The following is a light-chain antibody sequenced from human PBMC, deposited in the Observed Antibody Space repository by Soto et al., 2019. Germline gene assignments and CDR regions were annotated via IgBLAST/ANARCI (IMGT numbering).Light chain of an antibody. Sequence: QSALTQPASVSGSRGQSITISCTGTSSDIGDYNYVSWYKQYPGKAPKLIIFEDTNRPAGISNRFSGSKSGNTASLTISGLQAEDEADYYCSSFTRGSTACVFGSGTKLTVL. CDR2: EDT. V-gene: IGLV2-14*03. CDR3: SSFTRGSTACV. CDR1: SSDIGDYNY. J-gene: IGLJ3*02.